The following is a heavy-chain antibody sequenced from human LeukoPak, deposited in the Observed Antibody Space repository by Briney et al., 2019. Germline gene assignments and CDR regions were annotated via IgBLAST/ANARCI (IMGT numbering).Heavy chain of an antibody. J-gene: IGHJ4*02. D-gene: IGHD2-21*01. CDR2: ISAHNGNT. Sequence: ASVKVSCKASGYTFSNYGITWVRQAPGQGLEWMAWISAHNGNTKYAQEIQGRVTVTTDTSTSTAYMDLRSLRSDDTAVYFCARVWGSCDGRGCYLPDYWGQGTLVTVSS. V-gene: IGHV1-18*01. CDR3: ARVWGSCDGRGCYLPDY. CDR1: GYTFSNYG.